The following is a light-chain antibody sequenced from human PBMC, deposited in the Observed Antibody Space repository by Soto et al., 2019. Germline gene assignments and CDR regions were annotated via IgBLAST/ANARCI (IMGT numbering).Light chain of an antibody. CDR2: GAS. CDR1: QSISSSY. J-gene: IGKJ4*01. Sequence: EIVLTQSPGTLSLSPGERATLSCRSSQSISSSYLAWYRQKPGQAPRLLIYGASNRATGIPDRLSGSGSGTDFTLTISRLEPEDFAIYYCQQYNNWPRATFGGGTKVEIK. CDR3: QQYNNWPRAT. V-gene: IGKV3-20*01.